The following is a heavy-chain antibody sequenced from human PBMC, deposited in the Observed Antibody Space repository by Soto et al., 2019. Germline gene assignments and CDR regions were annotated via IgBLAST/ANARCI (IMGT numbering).Heavy chain of an antibody. J-gene: IGHJ4*01. D-gene: IGHD3-16*01. V-gene: IGHV1-3*01. Sequence: ASVKVSCKGSGYPFTNYGIHWVRQAPGQSLEWMGWINPGDGNTRYSQKFQGRVTITSDQYTNTAYMELSSLKSEDTAVYYCPTVPGGLTTFGMPHPGYYWGQGTLVTVSS. CDR2: INPGDGNT. CDR3: PTVPGGLTTFGMPHPGYY. CDR1: GYPFTNYG.